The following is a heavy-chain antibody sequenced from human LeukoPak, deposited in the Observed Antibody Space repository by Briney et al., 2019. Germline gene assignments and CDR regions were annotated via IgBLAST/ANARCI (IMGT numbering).Heavy chain of an antibody. V-gene: IGHV4-59*01. D-gene: IGHD1-14*01. CDR3: ASYEPYRLVAFDI. CDR2: IYYSGST. CDR1: GGSISSYY. Sequence: PSETLSLTCTVSGGSISSYYWSWLRQPPGKGLEWIGYIYYSGSTNYNPSLTSRVTISVDTSKNQFSLKLSSVTAADTAVYYCASYEPYRLVAFDIWGQGTMVTVSS. J-gene: IGHJ3*02.